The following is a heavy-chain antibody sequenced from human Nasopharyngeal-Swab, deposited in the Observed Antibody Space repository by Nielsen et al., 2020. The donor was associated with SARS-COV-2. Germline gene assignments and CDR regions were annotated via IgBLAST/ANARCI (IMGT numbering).Heavy chain of an antibody. CDR2: ISYDGSNK. CDR3: AKEAGYYDILTGYYLSLGYGMDV. D-gene: IGHD3-9*01. CDR1: GFTFSSYG. V-gene: IGHV3-30*18. Sequence: GESLKISCAASGFTFSSYGTHWVRQAPGKGLEWVAVISYDGSNKYYADSVKGRFTISRDNSKNTLYLQMNSLRAEDTAVYYCAKEAGYYDILTGYYLSLGYGMDVWGQGTTVTVSS. J-gene: IGHJ6*02.